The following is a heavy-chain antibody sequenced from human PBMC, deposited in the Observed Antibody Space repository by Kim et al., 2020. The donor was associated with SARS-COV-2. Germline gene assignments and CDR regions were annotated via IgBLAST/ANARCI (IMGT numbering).Heavy chain of an antibody. V-gene: IGHV3-66*01. D-gene: IGHD3-9*01. CDR3: ARRGVYDILTGNPVGMDV. J-gene: IGHJ6*02. Sequence: KGMFTISRDNSKNTLYLQMNSLRAEDTAVYYCARRGVYDILTGNPVGMDVWGQGTTVTVSS.